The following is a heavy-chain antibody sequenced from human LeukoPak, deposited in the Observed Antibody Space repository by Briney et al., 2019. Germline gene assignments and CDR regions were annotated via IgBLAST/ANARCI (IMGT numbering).Heavy chain of an antibody. CDR2: IWYDGSKQ. J-gene: IGHJ4*02. V-gene: IGHV3-33*08. Sequence: GGSLRLSCAASGFTFSNYWMHWVRQGPGKGLVWVAGIWYDGSKQTYADPAKGRFTISRDNSKNTLYLQMDSLRAEDTAVYHCARDLSYGSGSDWGQGTLVTVSS. CDR3: ARDLSYGSGSD. CDR1: GFTFSNYW. D-gene: IGHD3-10*01.